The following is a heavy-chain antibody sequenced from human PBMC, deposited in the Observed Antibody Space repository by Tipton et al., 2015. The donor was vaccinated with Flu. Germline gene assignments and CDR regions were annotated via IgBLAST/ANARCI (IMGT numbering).Heavy chain of an antibody. CDR1: GFAFSSYG. J-gene: IGHJ6*02. D-gene: IGHD6-13*01. V-gene: IGHV3-48*01. CDR2: INPSGTTR. Sequence: SLRLSCAASGFAFSSYGMHWVRQAPGKGLEWVSFINPSGTTRYYADSVKGRFTISRDNAKNSLYLQMNSLRVADTAVYYCARGPLPDSNWYNGMDVWGQGTTVTVSS. CDR3: ARGPLPDSNWYNGMDV.